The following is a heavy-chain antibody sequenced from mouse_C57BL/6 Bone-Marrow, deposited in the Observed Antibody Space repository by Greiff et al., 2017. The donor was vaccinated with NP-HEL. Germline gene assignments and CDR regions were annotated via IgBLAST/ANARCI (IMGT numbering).Heavy chain of an antibody. V-gene: IGHV1-81*01. D-gene: IGHD1-1*01. CDR2: IYPRSGNT. Sequence: VQLQESGAELARPGASVKLSCKASGYTFTSYGISWVKQRTGQGLEWIGEIYPRSGNTYYNEKFKGKATLTAYKSSRTAYMELRSLTSEDSAVYFCARWYYGSSSYFDVWGTGTTVTVSS. J-gene: IGHJ1*03. CDR3: ARWYYGSSSYFDV. CDR1: GYTFTSYG.